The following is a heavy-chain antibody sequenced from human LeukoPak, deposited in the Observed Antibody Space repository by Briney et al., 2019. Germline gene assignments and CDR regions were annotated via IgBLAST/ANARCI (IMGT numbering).Heavy chain of an antibody. CDR3: ATTPIDSNAFDI. Sequence: GASVKVSCKVSGYTLTELSMHWVRQAPGKGLEWMGGFDPEDGETIYAQKFQGRVTMTEDTSTDTAYMELSSLRSEDTAVYYCATTPIDSNAFDIWGQGTMVTVSS. CDR2: FDPEDGET. D-gene: IGHD3-22*01. V-gene: IGHV1-24*01. CDR1: GYTLTELS. J-gene: IGHJ3*02.